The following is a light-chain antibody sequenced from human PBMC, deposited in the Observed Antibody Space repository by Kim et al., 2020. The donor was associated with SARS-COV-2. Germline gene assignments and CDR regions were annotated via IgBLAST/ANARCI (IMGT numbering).Light chain of an antibody. CDR1: QDISNY. Sequence: ASVRDSVTITWRASQDISNYLAWFQQKPGKAPKSLMYAASSLQSGVPSKFSGSGSGTDFTLTINNLQPDDFATYYCQQYYNYPRAFGQGTKVDIK. J-gene: IGKJ1*01. V-gene: IGKV1-16*02. CDR2: AAS. CDR3: QQYYNYPRA.